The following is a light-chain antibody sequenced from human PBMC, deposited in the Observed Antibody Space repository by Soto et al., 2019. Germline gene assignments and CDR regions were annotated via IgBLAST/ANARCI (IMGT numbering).Light chain of an antibody. CDR1: QSVGSF. V-gene: IGKV3-11*01. CDR2: DAS. CDR3: QQRSNWPPPT. J-gene: IGKJ1*01. Sequence: EIVLTQSPGTLSLSPGERATLSCRASQSVGSFLAWYQQKPGQAPRLLVYDASSRATGIPARFSGSGSGTDFTLTISSLEPEDFAIYYCQQRSNWPPPTFGQGTKVDI.